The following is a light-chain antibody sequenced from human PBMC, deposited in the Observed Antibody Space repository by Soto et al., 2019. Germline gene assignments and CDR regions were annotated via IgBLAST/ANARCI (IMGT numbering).Light chain of an antibody. Sequence: DIQMTQSPPSLSASVGDRVTITCRASQTISDYLHWYQQKPGKAPTLLIYGSSSLQTGVPPRFSGSGSGTEFTLTISSLQPEDFGTYYCQQYDNWPLTFGQGTKLEIK. CDR1: QTISDY. CDR2: GSS. V-gene: IGKV1-39*01. J-gene: IGKJ2*01. CDR3: QQYDNWPLT.